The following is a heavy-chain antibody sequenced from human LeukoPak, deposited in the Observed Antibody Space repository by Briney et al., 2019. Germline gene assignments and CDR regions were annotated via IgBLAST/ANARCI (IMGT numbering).Heavy chain of an antibody. Sequence: SQTLSLTCTVSGGSISSGGYYWSWIRQPPGKGLEWIGYIYHSGSTYYNPSLKSRVTISVDRSKNQFSLKLSSVTAADTAVYYCARDGYDSSGYYPQAFDIWGQGTMVTVSS. CDR2: IYHSGST. J-gene: IGHJ3*02. V-gene: IGHV4-30-2*01. D-gene: IGHD3-22*01. CDR3: ARDGYDSSGYYPQAFDI. CDR1: GGSISSGGYY.